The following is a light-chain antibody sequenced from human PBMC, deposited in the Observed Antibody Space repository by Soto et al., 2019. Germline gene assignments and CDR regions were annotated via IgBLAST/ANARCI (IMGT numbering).Light chain of an antibody. Sequence: EIVLTQSPATLSLSPGERATLSCRASQSVSSWLAWYKQKPGQATRLLIYDTYKRATGIPARVSGSGSGTDFTLTISSLEPEDFAVYDGQQRSNRPQTFGQGTKVDIK. J-gene: IGKJ1*01. CDR3: QQRSNRPQT. CDR2: DTY. V-gene: IGKV3-11*01. CDR1: QSVSSW.